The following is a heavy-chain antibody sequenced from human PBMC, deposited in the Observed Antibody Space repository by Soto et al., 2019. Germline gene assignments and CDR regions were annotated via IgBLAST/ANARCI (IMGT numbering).Heavy chain of an antibody. D-gene: IGHD3-10*01. CDR3: ATADDYFRSGGPPVYNHRLDV. J-gene: IGHJ6*02. CDR1: GFTFGYYV. V-gene: IGHV3-23*01. Sequence: WRSLRVSCAASGFTFGYYVLHWIRQAPGKGLEWVSAISGAGGKTYYADAVKGRFTISRDNSRSTLYLQMDSLRAEDTAMYYCATADDYFRSGGPPVYNHRLDVWAQGSTLTASS. CDR2: ISGAGGKT.